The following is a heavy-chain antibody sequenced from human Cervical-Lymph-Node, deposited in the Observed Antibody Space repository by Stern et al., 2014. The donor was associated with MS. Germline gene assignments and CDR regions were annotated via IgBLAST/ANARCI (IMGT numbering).Heavy chain of an antibody. CDR1: GFSLSTSGMC. Sequence: QIPLKESGPALVKPTQTLTLTCTFSGFSLSTSGMCVSWIRQPPGKALEGLALIVWDADKYYSTSLKTRLTISKDTSKNQVVHTMTNMDPVDTATYYCARTRTHYDYVWGSYRYPFDYWGQGTLVTVSS. V-gene: IGHV2-70*01. CDR2: IVWDADK. CDR3: ARTRTHYDYVWGSYRYPFDY. D-gene: IGHD3-16*02. J-gene: IGHJ4*02.